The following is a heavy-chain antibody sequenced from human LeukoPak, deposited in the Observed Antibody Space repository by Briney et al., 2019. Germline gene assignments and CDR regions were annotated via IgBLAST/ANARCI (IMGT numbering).Heavy chain of an antibody. CDR1: GFTFSSYG. D-gene: IGHD2-21*02. Sequence: PGGSLRLSCAASGFTFSSYGMHWVRQAPGKGLEWVAVISYDGSNKYYADSVKGRFTISRDNSKNTLYLQMNSLRAEDTAVYYCVKDRVTAIYYHYGMDVWGQGTTVTVSS. V-gene: IGHV3-30*18. CDR2: ISYDGSNK. CDR3: VKDRVTAIYYHYGMDV. J-gene: IGHJ6*02.